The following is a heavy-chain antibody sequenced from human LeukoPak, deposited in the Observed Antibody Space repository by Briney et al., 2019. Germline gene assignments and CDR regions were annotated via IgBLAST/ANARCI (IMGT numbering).Heavy chain of an antibody. CDR3: ARDLAHSSSWPMYWYFDL. CDR2: INPSGGST. D-gene: IGHD6-13*01. CDR1: GNTFTSYY. V-gene: IGHV1-46*01. J-gene: IGHJ2*01. Sequence: GASVKVSCKASGNTFTSYYMHWVRQAPGQGLEWMGIINPSGGSTSYAQKFQGRVTMTRDTSTSTVYMELSSLRSEDTAVYYCARDLAHSSSWPMYWYFDLWGRGTLVTVSS.